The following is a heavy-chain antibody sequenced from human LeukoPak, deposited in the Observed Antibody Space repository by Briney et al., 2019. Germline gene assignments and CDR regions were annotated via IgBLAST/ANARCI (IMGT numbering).Heavy chain of an antibody. CDR1: GGSISSSSHY. Sequence: PSETLSLTCTVSGGSISSSSHYWGWIRQPPGKGLEWIGYIYYSGSTYYNPSLKSRVTISVDTSKNQFSLRLSSVTAADTAVYYCARAGNGILTGYFQNWYFDLWGRGTLVTVSS. J-gene: IGHJ2*01. D-gene: IGHD3-9*01. CDR3: ARAGNGILTGYFQNWYFDL. V-gene: IGHV4-30-4*08. CDR2: IYYSGST.